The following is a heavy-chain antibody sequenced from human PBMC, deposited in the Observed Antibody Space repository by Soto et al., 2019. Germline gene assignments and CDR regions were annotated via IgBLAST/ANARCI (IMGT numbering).Heavy chain of an antibody. CDR2: IIPIFGTA. J-gene: IGHJ4*02. V-gene: IGHV1-69*13. CDR3: ARGYYYDSIGQLDY. Sequence: SVEVSSKAPGVTFKSYAISWVRQAPGQGLEWMGGIIPIFGTANYAQKFQGRATITADESTSTAYMELSSLRSEDTAVYYCARGYYYDSIGQLDYWGKGTLVTVSS. D-gene: IGHD3-22*01. CDR1: GVTFKSYA.